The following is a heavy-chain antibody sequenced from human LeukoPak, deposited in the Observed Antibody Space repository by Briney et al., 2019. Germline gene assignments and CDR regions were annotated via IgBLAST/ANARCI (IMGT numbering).Heavy chain of an antibody. Sequence: GGSLRLSCAASGFTFDDYTMHWVRQAPGKGLEWVSVIYSGGSTYYADSVKGRFTISRDNSKNTLYLQMNSLRAEDTAVYYCARVEDIVATLDYWGQGTLVTVSS. D-gene: IGHD5-12*01. CDR3: ARVEDIVATLDY. V-gene: IGHV3-66*02. J-gene: IGHJ4*02. CDR2: IYSGGST. CDR1: GFTFDDYT.